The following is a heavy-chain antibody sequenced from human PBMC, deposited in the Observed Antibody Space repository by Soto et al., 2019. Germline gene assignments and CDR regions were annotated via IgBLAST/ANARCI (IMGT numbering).Heavy chain of an antibody. CDR3: ARPRSYYYDSSAERAFDI. CDR2: IIPLFGTA. CDR1: GGTFSNYG. D-gene: IGHD3-22*01. V-gene: IGHV1-69*01. Sequence: QVQLVQSGAEVKKPGSSVKVSCKASGGTFSNYGISWVRQAPGQGPEGLGGIIPLFGTANYAQRFQGRVTINADESTSTAYMELSSLRSEDTAVYYCARPRSYYYDSSAERAFDIWGQGTIVTVSS. J-gene: IGHJ3*02.